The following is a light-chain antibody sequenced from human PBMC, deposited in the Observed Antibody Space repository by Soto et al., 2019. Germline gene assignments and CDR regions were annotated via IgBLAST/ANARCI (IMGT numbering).Light chain of an antibody. Sequence: EIVLTQSPATLSLSPGQRATLSCRASQSIDSYLGWYQQKPSQAPRLLIYDMFNRATGIPARFSGSGSGTDFTLTISSLEPEDFAVYYCQQRRGWPVTFGQGTRLEIK. V-gene: IGKV3-11*01. CDR3: QQRRGWPVT. CDR2: DMF. CDR1: QSIDSY. J-gene: IGKJ5*01.